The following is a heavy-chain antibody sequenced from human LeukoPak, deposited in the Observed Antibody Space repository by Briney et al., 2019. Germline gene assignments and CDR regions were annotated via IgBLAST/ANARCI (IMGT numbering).Heavy chain of an antibody. CDR3: AKDRDGYKGS. J-gene: IGHJ5*02. V-gene: IGHV3-23*01. CDR1: GFTFSSYA. D-gene: IGHD5-24*01. Sequence: PGGSLRLSGAASGFTFSSYAMSWVRQAPGKGLEWVSAISGTGGATYYADSVKGRFTISRDNSKNTLYLQMNSLRAEDAAVYYCAKDRDGYKGSWGQGTLVTVSS. CDR2: ISGTGGAT.